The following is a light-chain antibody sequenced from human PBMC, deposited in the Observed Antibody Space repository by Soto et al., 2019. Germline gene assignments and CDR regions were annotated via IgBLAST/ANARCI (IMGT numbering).Light chain of an antibody. CDR3: QSYDSSLSASYV. Sequence: QSVLTQPPSVSGAPGQRVTISCTGCSSNIGAGCEVHWYQHLPGKAPKLLIYGNTNRPSGVPDRFSGSKSGTSASLAITGLQDEDEADYSCQSYDSSLSASYVFGGGTKVTV. CDR1: SSNIGAGCE. CDR2: GNT. J-gene: IGLJ1*01. V-gene: IGLV1-40*01.